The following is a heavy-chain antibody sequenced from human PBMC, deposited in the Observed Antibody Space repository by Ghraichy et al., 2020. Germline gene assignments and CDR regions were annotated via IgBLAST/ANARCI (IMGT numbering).Heavy chain of an antibody. V-gene: IGHV4-39*07. D-gene: IGHD5-24*01. Sequence: SETLSLTCTVSGGSISSSSYYWGWIRQPPGKGLEWIGSIYYSGSTYYNPSLKSRVTISVDTSKNQFSLKLSSVTAADTAVYYCARAAMRKRWLQLLSYFDYWGQGTLVTVSS. CDR2: IYYSGST. CDR3: ARAAMRKRWLQLLSYFDY. J-gene: IGHJ4*02. CDR1: GGSISSSSYY.